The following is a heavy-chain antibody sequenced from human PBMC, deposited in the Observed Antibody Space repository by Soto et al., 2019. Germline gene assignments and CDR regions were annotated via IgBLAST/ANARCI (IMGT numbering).Heavy chain of an antibody. CDR3: ARDDKYEWREDITYGDAFDI. CDR2: ISSSGSTI. Sequence: GGSLRLSCAASGFTFSDYYMSWIRQAPGKGLEWVSYISSSGSTIYYADSVKGRFTISRDNAKNSLYLQMNSLRAEDTAVYYCARDDKYEWREDITYGDAFDIWGQGTMVTVSS. D-gene: IGHD2-15*01. CDR1: GFTFSDYY. J-gene: IGHJ3*02. V-gene: IGHV3-11*01.